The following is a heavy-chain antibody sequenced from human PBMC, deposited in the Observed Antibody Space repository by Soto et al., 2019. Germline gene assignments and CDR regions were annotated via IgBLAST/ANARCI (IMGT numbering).Heavy chain of an antibody. J-gene: IGHJ3*02. CDR3: ATMITSGGAIFYVHGFYI. V-gene: IGHV3-23*01. D-gene: IGHD3-16*01. CDR1: GFTFSNYA. Sequence: GGSLRLSCVASGFTFSNYAMTWVRQVPGKGLEWVAVISGSADSTYYTDSVKGRFTISRDNSKNTLYLQINSLRAEDTAVYYCATMITSGGAIFYVHGFYIWGQGTMVTVSS. CDR2: ISGSADST.